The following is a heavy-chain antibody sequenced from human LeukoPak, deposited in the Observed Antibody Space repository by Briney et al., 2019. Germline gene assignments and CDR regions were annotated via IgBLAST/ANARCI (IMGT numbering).Heavy chain of an antibody. V-gene: IGHV3-23*01. J-gene: IGHJ4*02. CDR1: GFTFSSYA. CDR3: AKSDPFIEGAGMFDY. D-gene: IGHD6-13*01. Sequence: GGSLSLSCAASGFTFSSYAMSWVRQAPGKGLEWVSAVSKSGGSTYYADSVKGRFTIPRDKAKNTLYLQVNRLRAEDTAIYYCAKSDPFIEGAGMFDYWGRGTLVTVSS. CDR2: VSKSGGST.